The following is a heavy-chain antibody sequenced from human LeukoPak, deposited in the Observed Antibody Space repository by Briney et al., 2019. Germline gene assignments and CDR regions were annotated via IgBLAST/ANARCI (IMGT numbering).Heavy chain of an antibody. V-gene: IGHV3-7*01. CDR1: GFAFSNYW. D-gene: IGHD1-26*01. CDR2: IKRDGNDK. Sequence: PGGSLRLSCAASGFAFSNYWMTWVRQAPGKGLEWVANIKRDGNDKYYVDSVKGRFTISRDNSKNTLYLQMNSLRAEDTAVYYCARVRDSGRWGAFDIWGQGTMVTVSS. CDR3: ARVRDSGRWGAFDI. J-gene: IGHJ3*02.